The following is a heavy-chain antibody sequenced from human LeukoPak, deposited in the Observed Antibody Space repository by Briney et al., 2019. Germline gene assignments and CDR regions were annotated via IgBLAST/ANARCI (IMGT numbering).Heavy chain of an antibody. Sequence: SETLSLTCTVSGGSISSGYWGWIRQPPGKGLDWIGSIYYSGSTYYNPSLKSRVTISVDTSKSQFSLKVSSVTAADTAVYYCARYNGPFGYWGQGTLVTVSS. CDR1: GGSISSGY. V-gene: IGHV4-39*01. D-gene: IGHD1-1*01. J-gene: IGHJ4*02. CDR2: IYYSGST. CDR3: ARYNGPFGY.